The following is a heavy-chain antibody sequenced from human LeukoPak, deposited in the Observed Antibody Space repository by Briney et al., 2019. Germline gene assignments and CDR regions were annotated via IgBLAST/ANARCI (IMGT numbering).Heavy chain of an antibody. J-gene: IGHJ4*02. CDR1: GFTFSSYG. D-gene: IGHD6-19*01. V-gene: IGHV3-30*02. CDR2: IRYDGSNK. Sequence: TGGPLRLSCAASGFTFSSYGMHWVRQAPGKGLEWVAFIRYDGSNKYYADSVKGRFTISRDNSKNTLYLQMNSLRAEDTAVYYCAKDGPRYSSGWYFDYWGQGTLVTVSS. CDR3: AKDGPRYSSGWYFDY.